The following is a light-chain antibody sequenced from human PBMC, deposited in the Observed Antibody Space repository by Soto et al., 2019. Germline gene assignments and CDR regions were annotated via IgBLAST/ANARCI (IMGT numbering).Light chain of an antibody. V-gene: IGKV1-39*01. CDR1: QSISSY. CDR2: AAS. Sequence: DIQMTQSPSSLSASVGDRVTITSRASQSISSYLNWYQQKPGKAPKLLIYAASSLQSGVPSRFSGSGSGTDFTLTISSLQPEDFATYYCQQSYSTPITVGQGTRLESK. J-gene: IGKJ5*01. CDR3: QQSYSTPIT.